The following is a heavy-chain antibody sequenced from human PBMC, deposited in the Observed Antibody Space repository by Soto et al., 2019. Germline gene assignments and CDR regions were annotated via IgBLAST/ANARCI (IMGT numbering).Heavy chain of an antibody. V-gene: IGHV4-39*02. Sequence: RSLTCTVSGGSINSNNYYWAWIRRPPGKGLAWIASIYYDGSTYYNPSLKSRVSISVDTSKNHFSLKLSSATAADTAVYYCAKVVVAATRHTDFDSWGQGTLVTVSS. CDR3: AKVVVAATRHTDFDS. CDR2: IYYDGST. D-gene: IGHD2-15*01. J-gene: IGHJ4*02. CDR1: GGSINSNNYY.